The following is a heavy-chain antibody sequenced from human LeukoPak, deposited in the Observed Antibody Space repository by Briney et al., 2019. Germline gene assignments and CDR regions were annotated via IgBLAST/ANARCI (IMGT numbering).Heavy chain of an antibody. CDR1: GFTFDDYA. D-gene: IGHD6-6*01. V-gene: IGHV3-9*01. CDR3: ARVGREYSSSSPPDY. CDR2: INWNSGSI. Sequence: SLRLSCAASGFTFDDYAMHWIRQAPGKGLEWVSGINWNSGSIGYADSVRGRFTISGDNAKNTLYLQMNSLRVEDTAMYYCARVGREYSSSSPPDYWGQGTLVTVSS. J-gene: IGHJ4*02.